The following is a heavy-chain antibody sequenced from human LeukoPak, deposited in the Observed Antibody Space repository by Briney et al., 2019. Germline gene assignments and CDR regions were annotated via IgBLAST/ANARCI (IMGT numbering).Heavy chain of an antibody. V-gene: IGHV3-30*02. J-gene: IGHJ4*02. CDR1: GFTFSSYG. Sequence: GGSLRLSCAASGFTFSSYGMHWVRQAPGKGLEWVAFIRYDGSNKYYADSVKGRFTISRDNSKNTLYLQMNSLRAEDTAVYYCAKYADYYDSSGESNFDYRGQGTLVTVSS. CDR3: AKYADYYDSSGESNFDY. D-gene: IGHD3-22*01. CDR2: IRYDGSNK.